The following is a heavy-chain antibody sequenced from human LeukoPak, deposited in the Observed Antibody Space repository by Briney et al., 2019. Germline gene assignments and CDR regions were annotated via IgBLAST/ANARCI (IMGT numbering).Heavy chain of an antibody. CDR2: INPNSGDT. J-gene: IGHJ5*02. CDR3: ARAKWESSTTCYGA. D-gene: IGHD2-2*01. CDR1: GYTFTGYY. V-gene: IGHV1-2*02. Sequence: ASVKVSCKASGYTFTGYYIHWVRQAPGQGLEWMGWINPNSGDTKYAQKLQGRVTMTRDTSISTAYMELSSLKSDDTAVYYCARAKWESSTTCYGAWGQGTLATVSS.